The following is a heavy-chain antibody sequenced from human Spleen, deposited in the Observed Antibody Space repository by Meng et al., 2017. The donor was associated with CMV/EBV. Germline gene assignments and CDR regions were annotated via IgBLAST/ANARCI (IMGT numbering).Heavy chain of an antibody. Sequence: KVSCKTSGYSFTTFGINWVRQAPGQGLEWLGLITAYNGNTYFAQKFQGRLTMTTDTSTSTATMELSSLRSDDTAVYYCARGTTAVYWGQGTLVTVSS. D-gene: IGHD4-23*01. V-gene: IGHV1-18*01. CDR3: ARGTTAVY. CDR2: ITAYNGNT. CDR1: GYSFTTFG. J-gene: IGHJ4*02.